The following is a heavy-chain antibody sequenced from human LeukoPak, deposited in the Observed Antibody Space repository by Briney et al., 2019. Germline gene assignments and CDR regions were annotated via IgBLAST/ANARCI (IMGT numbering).Heavy chain of an antibody. D-gene: IGHD3-22*01. V-gene: IGHV4-4*07. CDR3: ARDSGYYDSSGYWNYYYYYYMDV. CDR1: GGSISSYY. CDR2: IYTSGST. Sequence: PSETLSLTCTVSGGSISSYYWSWIRQPAGKGLEWIGRIYTSGSTNYNPSLKSRVTISVDTSKNQFSLKLSSVTAADTAVYYCARDSGYYDSSGYWNYYYYYYMDVWGKGTTVTISS. J-gene: IGHJ6*03.